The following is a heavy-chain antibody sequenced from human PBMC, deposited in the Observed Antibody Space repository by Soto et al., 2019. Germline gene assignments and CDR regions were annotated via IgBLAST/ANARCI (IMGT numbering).Heavy chain of an antibody. Sequence: QVQLVQSGAEVKKPGSSVKVSCKASGGTFSSYAISWVRQAPGQGLEWMGGIIPIFGTANYAQKFQGGVTITADESTSTAYMELSSLRSEDTAVYYCAREGGPDIAAAGYDAFDIWGQGTMVTVSS. CDR1: GGTFSSYA. J-gene: IGHJ3*02. CDR3: AREGGPDIAAAGYDAFDI. D-gene: IGHD6-13*01. V-gene: IGHV1-69*01. CDR2: IIPIFGTA.